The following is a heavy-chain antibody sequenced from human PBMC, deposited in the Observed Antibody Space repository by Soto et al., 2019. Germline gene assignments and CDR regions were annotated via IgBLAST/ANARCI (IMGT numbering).Heavy chain of an antibody. Sequence: SETLSLTCTVSGGSISSGGYYWSWIRQHPGKGLEWIGYIYYSGSTYYNPSLKSRVTISVDTSKNQFSLKLSSVTAADTAVYYCARDSPIQYYYDSSGYPGGMDVWGQGTTVTVSS. D-gene: IGHD3-22*01. V-gene: IGHV4-31*03. CDR2: IYYSGST. CDR1: GGSISSGGYY. CDR3: ARDSPIQYYYDSSGYPGGMDV. J-gene: IGHJ6*02.